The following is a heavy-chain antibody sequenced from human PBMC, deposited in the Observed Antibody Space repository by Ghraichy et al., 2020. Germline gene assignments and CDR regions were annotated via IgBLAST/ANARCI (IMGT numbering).Heavy chain of an antibody. D-gene: IGHD3-9*01. Sequence: SETLSLTCTVSGGSISSSSYYWGWIRQPPGKGLEWIGSIYYSGSTYYNPSLKSRVTISVDTSKNQFSLKLSSVTAADTAVYYCASILYYFDYWGKGTLVTVSS. CDR2: IYYSGST. CDR1: GGSISSSSYY. V-gene: IGHV4-39*01. J-gene: IGHJ4*02. CDR3: ASILYYFDY.